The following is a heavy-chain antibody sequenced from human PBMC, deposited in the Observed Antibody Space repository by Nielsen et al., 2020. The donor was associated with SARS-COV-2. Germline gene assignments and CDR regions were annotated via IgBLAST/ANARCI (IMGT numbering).Heavy chain of an antibody. D-gene: IGHD6-13*01. V-gene: IGHV3-30*04. Sequence: GGSLRLSCAASGFIFDTSAMHWVRQAPGKGLEWVATISFDERNKYYADSVKGRLTISRDEAKNSLYLQMGSLRAEDTAVYYCVRAPTRRYNSWSAGFDSWGQGTLVTVAS. CDR2: ISFDERNK. CDR1: GFIFDTSA. CDR3: VRAPTRRYNSWSAGFDS. J-gene: IGHJ4*02.